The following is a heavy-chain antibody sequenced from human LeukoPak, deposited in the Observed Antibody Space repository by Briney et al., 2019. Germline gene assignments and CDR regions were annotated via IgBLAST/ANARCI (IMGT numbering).Heavy chain of an antibody. J-gene: IGHJ4*02. V-gene: IGHV4-59*01. D-gene: IGHD6-19*01. CDR3: ARAPDRYSSGWHN. Sequence: TSETLSLTCTVSGASISSYYWSWIRQPPGKGLEWIGYMFNSGSTTYNPSLKTRVTISVDTSKNQFSLRLSSVTAADTAVYYCARAPDRYSSGWHNWGQGTLVTASS. CDR2: MFNSGST. CDR1: GASISSYY.